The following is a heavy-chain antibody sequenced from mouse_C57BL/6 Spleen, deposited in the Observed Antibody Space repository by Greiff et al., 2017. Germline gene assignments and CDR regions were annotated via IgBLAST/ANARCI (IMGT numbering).Heavy chain of an antibody. CDR1: GFNIKNTY. Sequence: DVKLQESVAELVRPGASVKLSCTASGFNIKNTYMHWVKQRPEQGLEWIGRIDPANGNTKYAPKFQGKATITADTSSNTAYLQLSSLTSEDTAIYYCVGLDDGYYSGAMDYWGQGTSVTVSS. CDR2: IDPANGNT. V-gene: IGHV14-3*01. CDR3: VGLDDGYYSGAMDY. D-gene: IGHD2-3*01. J-gene: IGHJ4*01.